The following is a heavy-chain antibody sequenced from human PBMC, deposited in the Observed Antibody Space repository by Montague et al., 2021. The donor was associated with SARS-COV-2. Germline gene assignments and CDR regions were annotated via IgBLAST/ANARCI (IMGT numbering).Heavy chain of an antibody. CDR1: DITFSKYS. CDR3: ATDLFAFRRSEGRDY. Sequence: SLRLSCAASDITFSKYSMNWVRQAPGKGLEWISYISGDGRTIYYADSVRGRFTISRDNAVRSLYVEMTRLRDEDTATYYCATDLFAFRRSEGRDYWGQGTLVTVPS. CDR2: ISGDGRTI. J-gene: IGHJ4*02. D-gene: IGHD3-3*02. V-gene: IGHV3-48*02.